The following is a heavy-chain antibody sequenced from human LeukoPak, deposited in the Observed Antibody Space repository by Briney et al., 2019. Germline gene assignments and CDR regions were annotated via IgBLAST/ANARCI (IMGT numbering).Heavy chain of an antibody. CDR2: INPRSGGT. CDR3: ARFDQVSETAGGY. V-gene: IGHV1-2*02. Sequence: GASVKVSCKASGGTFSSYAISWVRQAPGQGLEWMGWINPRSGGTNYAQKFQGRVTMTRDTSISAAYMDLSRLISDDTAVYYCARFDQVSETAGGYWGQGTLVTVSS. D-gene: IGHD5/OR15-5a*01. CDR1: GGTFSSYA. J-gene: IGHJ4*02.